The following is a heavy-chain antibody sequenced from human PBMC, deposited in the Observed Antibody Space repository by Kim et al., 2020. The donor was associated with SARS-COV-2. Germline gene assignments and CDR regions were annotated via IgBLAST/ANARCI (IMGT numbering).Heavy chain of an antibody. Sequence: VKGRCTISRDNAKNLLYLQMNSLRAEDTAVYYCAREGDGSGSYQTHYFDYWGQGTLVTVSS. V-gene: IGHV3-11*01. CDR3: AREGDGSGSYQTHYFDY. J-gene: IGHJ4*02. D-gene: IGHD3-10*01.